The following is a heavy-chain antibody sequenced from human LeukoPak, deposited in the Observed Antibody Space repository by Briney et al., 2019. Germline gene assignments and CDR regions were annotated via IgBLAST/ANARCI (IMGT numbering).Heavy chain of an antibody. Sequence: GGSLRLSCAASGFTFSSYWMTWVRQAPGKGLEWVANIKEDGSEEYFVDSVKGRFAIYRDNAKNSVFLEMDSLRVEDTAVYYCARGRSVNCHYYYYYMDVWGKGTTVTVSS. CDR1: GFTFSSYW. J-gene: IGHJ6*03. D-gene: IGHD1-20*01. CDR2: IKEDGSEE. CDR3: ARGRSVNCHYYYYYMDV. V-gene: IGHV3-7*01.